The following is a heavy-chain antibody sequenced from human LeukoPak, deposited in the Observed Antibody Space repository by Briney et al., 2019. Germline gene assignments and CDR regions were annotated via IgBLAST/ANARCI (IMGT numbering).Heavy chain of an antibody. CDR3: ARGGEYEAAANWFDP. CDR2: INPSGGST. J-gene: IGHJ5*02. CDR1: GYTFTSYY. V-gene: IGHV1-46*01. Sequence: ASVKVSCKASGYTFTSYYMHWVRQAPGQGLEWMGIINPSGGSTSYAQKFQGRVTMTRDMSTSTVYMELSSLRSEDTAVYYCARGGEYEAAANWFDPWGQGTLVTVSS. D-gene: IGHD6-13*01.